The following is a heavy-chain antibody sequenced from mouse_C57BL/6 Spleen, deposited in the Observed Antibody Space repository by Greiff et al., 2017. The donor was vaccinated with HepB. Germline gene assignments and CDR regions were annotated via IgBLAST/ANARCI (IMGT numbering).Heavy chain of an antibody. V-gene: IGHV14-4*01. J-gene: IGHJ2*01. CDR3: TRRRYGSSLDY. CDR2: IDPENGDT. Sequence: VQLQQSGAELVRPGASVKLSCTASGFNIKDDYMHWVKQRPEQGLEWIGWIDPENGDTEYASKFQGKATITAYTSSNTAYLQLSSLTSEDTAVYYCTRRRYGSSLDYWGQGTTLTVSS. D-gene: IGHD1-1*01. CDR1: GFNIKDDY.